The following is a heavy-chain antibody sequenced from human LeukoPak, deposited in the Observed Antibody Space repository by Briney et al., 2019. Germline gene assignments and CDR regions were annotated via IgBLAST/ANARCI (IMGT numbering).Heavy chain of an antibody. D-gene: IGHD6-13*01. CDR3: ARRAAPQQLGGPYFDY. CDR1: GGSISSYY. J-gene: IGHJ4*02. Sequence: PSETLSLTCTVSGGSISSYYWSWIRQPPGKGLEWIGYIYYSGSTNYNPSLKSRVTISVDTSKNQFSLKLSSVTAADTAVYYCARRAAPQQLGGPYFDYWGQGTLVTVSS. V-gene: IGHV4-59*08. CDR2: IYYSGST.